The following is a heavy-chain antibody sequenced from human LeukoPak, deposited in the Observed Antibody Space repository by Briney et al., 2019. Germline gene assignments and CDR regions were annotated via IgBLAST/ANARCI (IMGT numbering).Heavy chain of an antibody. CDR3: ARGASGEAMDPVGAFDI. CDR2: ISSSGSTI. Sequence: GGSLRLSCAASGFTFSDYYMSWIRQAPGKGLEWVSYISSSGSTIYYADSVKSRFTISRDNAKNSLYLQMNSLRAEDTAVYYCARGASGEAMDPVGAFDIWGQGTMVTVSS. J-gene: IGHJ3*02. CDR1: GFTFSDYY. D-gene: IGHD5-18*01. V-gene: IGHV3-11*01.